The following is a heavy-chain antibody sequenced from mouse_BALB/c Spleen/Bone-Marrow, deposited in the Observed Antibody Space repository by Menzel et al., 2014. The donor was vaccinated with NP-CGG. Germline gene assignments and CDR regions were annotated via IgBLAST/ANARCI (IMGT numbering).Heavy chain of an antibody. CDR1: GYSFTGYF. J-gene: IGHJ2*01. Sequence: VQLQQSGPDLVKPGASVKMSCKASGYSFTGYFMNWVMQSHGKSLEWIGRINPDNGDTSYNQKFKGKATLTVDRSSNTAHMDLRSLASEDSAVYYCARSGFYFDYWGQGTTLTVSS. CDR3: ARSGFYFDY. CDR2: INPDNGDT. V-gene: IGHV1-20*02.